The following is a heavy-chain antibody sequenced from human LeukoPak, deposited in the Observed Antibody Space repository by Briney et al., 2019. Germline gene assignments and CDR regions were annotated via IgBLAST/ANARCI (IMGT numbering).Heavy chain of an antibody. V-gene: IGHV5-51*01. CDR3: ARLLAAPYYINF. D-gene: IGHD6-25*01. Sequence: GESLKISCNGSGYNFISYWIAWVRQMPGQGLEWLGIIYPRDSDTRYSPSFQGQVSISVDTSIDTAYLQWSSVKASDTAMYYCARLLAAPYYINFWGQGTLVTVSS. J-gene: IGHJ4*02. CDR1: GYNFISYW. CDR2: IYPRDSDT.